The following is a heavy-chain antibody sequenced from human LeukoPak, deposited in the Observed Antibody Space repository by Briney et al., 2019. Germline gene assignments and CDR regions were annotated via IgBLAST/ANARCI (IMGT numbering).Heavy chain of an antibody. V-gene: IGHV1-46*01. D-gene: IGHD6-13*01. J-gene: IGHJ6*03. Sequence: ASVKVSCKASGYTFTSYYMHWVRQAPGQGLEWMGIINPSGGSTSYAQKFQGRVTMTRDASISTAYMELSRLRSDDTAVYYCARTKHSSNSAGYHYYMDVWGKGTTVTVSS. CDR3: ARTKHSSNSAGYHYYMDV. CDR1: GYTFTSYY. CDR2: INPSGGST.